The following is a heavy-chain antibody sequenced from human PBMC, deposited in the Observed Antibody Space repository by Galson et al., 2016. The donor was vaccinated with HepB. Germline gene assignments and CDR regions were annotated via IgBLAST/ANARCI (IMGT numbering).Heavy chain of an antibody. J-gene: IGHJ4*02. Sequence: SLRLSCAASGFFFSGRAMSWVRQAPGKGLEWVSGINRYGATTGYAASVKGRFTISRDNSNNTLYLQMNSLRTEDTAVHYCARDDYSGGRGSPDYWGQGTLVTGAS. CDR2: INRYGATT. CDR3: ARDDYSGGRGSPDY. D-gene: IGHD4/OR15-4a*01. V-gene: IGHV3-23*01. CDR1: GFFFSGRA.